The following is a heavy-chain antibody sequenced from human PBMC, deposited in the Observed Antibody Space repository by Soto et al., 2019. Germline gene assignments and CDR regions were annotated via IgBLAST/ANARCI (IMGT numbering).Heavy chain of an antibody. CDR1: GSIIDDYA. V-gene: IGHV3-9*01. CDR2: IFWVGGAT. D-gene: IGHD3-16*01. J-gene: IGHJ4*02. Sequence: EVQVVDSGGGLVQPGGSLTLSCVVSGSIIDDYAMHWVRQVPGKGLEWVSGIFWVGGATGYADSVKGRFTISRDRAKNSLSLQMNSLRIEDTAVYYCGKDLRPGGLESWGQGTLVTVSS. CDR3: GKDLRPGGLES.